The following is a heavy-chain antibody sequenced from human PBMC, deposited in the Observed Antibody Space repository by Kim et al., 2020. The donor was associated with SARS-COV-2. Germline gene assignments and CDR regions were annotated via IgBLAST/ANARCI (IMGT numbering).Heavy chain of an antibody. D-gene: IGHD3-10*01. V-gene: IGHV3-23*01. Sequence: GGSLRLSCGTAGFTFTDHGMTWVRQAPGKGLEWVSSVCGGDRGTYYADSVKGRFTISRDNSKNTRYLQMNSLRAEDTARYYCAKTRSGSCGGQIDFWGQGTLVTVSS. J-gene: IGHJ4*02. CDR2: VCGGDRGT. CDR3: AKTRSGSCGGQIDF. CDR1: GFTFTDHG.